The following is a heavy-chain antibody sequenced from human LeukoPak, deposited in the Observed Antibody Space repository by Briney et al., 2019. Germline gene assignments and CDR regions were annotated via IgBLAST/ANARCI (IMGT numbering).Heavy chain of an antibody. Sequence: AGGSLRLSCAASRFTFNYYGMHWVRQAPGKGLEWVAFIRYDGSNKYYTDPVKGRFTISRDNSKNTLYLQMNSLRAEDTAVYFCAKARGYCSSTSCFRPFDYWGQGTLVTVSS. J-gene: IGHJ4*02. V-gene: IGHV3-30*02. CDR3: AKARGYCSSTSCFRPFDY. D-gene: IGHD2-2*01. CDR2: IRYDGSNK. CDR1: RFTFNYYG.